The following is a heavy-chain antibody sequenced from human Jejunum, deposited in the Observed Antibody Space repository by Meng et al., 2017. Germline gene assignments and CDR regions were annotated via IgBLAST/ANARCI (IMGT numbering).Heavy chain of an antibody. Sequence: GESHKISRAASGFTFSSYWMHWVRQAPGKGLVWVARINVGESSTNYEDSVKGRFTISRDNAKNTLYLQMSSLRADDTAQYYCARRDEAGGYFDDWGQGTLVTVSS. CDR1: GFTFSSYW. CDR2: INVGESST. J-gene: IGHJ4*02. D-gene: IGHD2-8*02. V-gene: IGHV3-74*01. CDR3: ARRDEAGGYFDD.